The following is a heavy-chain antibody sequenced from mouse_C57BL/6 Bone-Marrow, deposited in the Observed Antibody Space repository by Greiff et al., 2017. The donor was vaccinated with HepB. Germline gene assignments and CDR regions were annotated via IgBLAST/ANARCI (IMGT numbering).Heavy chain of an antibody. CDR2: IYPGSGST. D-gene: IGHD1-1*01. V-gene: IGHV1-55*01. J-gene: IGHJ4*01. CDR1: GYTFTSYW. CDR3: ARKWIYYYGSSYYAMDY. Sequence: QVQLQQSGAELVKPGASVKMSCKASGYTFTSYWITWVKQRPGQGLEWIGDIYPGSGSTNYNEKFKSKATLTVDTSSSTAYMQLSSLTSEDSAVYYCARKWIYYYGSSYYAMDYWGQGTSVTVSS.